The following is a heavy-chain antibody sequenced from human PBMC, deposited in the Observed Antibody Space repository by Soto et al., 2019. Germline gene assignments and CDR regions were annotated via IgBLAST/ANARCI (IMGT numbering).Heavy chain of an antibody. CDR3: TAGKLYPSLDFDY. CDR1: GFTFGDYA. V-gene: IGHV3-49*03. CDR2: IRSKAYGGTT. Sequence: PGGSLRLSCTASGFTFGDYAMSWFRQAPGKGLEWVGFIRSKAYGGTTGYAASVKDRFTISRDDSKSIAYLQMNSLKTEDTAVYYCTAGKLYPSLDFDYWGQGTLVTVS. J-gene: IGHJ4*02. D-gene: IGHD2-8*01.